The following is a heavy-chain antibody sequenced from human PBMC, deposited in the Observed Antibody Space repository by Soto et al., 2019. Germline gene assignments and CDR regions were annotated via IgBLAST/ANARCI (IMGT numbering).Heavy chain of an antibody. CDR3: ARAFRDYVWGSYRPFDY. CDR1: GFTFSSYS. Sequence: GGSLRLSCAASGFTFSSYSMNWVRQAPGKGLEWVSYISSSSSTIYYADSVKGRFTISRDNAKNSLYLQMNSLRDEDTAVYYCARAFRDYVWGSYRPFDYWGQGTLVTVSS. CDR2: ISSSSSTI. J-gene: IGHJ4*02. D-gene: IGHD3-16*02. V-gene: IGHV3-48*02.